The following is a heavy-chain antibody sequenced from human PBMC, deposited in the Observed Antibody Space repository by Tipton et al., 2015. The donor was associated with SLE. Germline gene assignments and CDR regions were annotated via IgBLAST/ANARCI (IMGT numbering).Heavy chain of an antibody. D-gene: IGHD5-24*01. Sequence: TLSLTCPVSVDSFTNTRYYWAWIRQPPGKGLEYIGRISYGGGTYYNRSLESRLTISVDTSKHQFSLNLTSMTAADTALYFCARRARDGWFFDSWGQGLLVTVSS. CDR1: VDSFTNTRYY. J-gene: IGHJ4*02. CDR3: ARRARDGWFFDS. V-gene: IGHV4-39*07. CDR2: ISYGGGT.